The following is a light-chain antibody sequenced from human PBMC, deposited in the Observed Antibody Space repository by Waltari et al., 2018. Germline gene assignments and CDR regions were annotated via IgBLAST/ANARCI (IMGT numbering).Light chain of an antibody. V-gene: IGKV1-27*01. Sequence: IQMTQSPSSLSASKGDRITVTCRASHGIGNELSWYQQKAGKAPTLLIYGASRLQTGVSFRFSGSGSGTYFTLTINNLQPEDVATYYCQQDYTTPLTFGQGTKVEI. CDR1: HGIGNE. CDR3: QQDYTTPLT. J-gene: IGKJ1*01. CDR2: GAS.